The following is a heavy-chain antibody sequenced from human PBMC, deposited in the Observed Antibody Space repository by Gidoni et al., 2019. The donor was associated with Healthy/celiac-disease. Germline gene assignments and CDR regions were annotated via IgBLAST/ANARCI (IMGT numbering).Heavy chain of an antibody. CDR3: ARHPQDEQMVYASEGDWFDP. V-gene: IGHV4-31*03. Sequence: QVQLQESGPGLVKPSQTLSLTCTVSGGSISSGGYYWSWIRQHPGKGLEWIGYIYYSGSTYYNPSLKSRVTISVDTSKNQFSLKLSSVTAADTAVYYCARHPQDEQMVYASEGDWFDPWGQGTLVTVSS. CDR1: GGSISSGGYY. CDR2: IYYSGST. J-gene: IGHJ5*02. D-gene: IGHD2-8*01.